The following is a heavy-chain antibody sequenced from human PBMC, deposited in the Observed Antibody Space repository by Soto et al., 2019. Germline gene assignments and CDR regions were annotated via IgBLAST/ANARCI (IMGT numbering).Heavy chain of an antibody. CDR2: ISGSGGST. J-gene: IGHJ4*02. Sequence: PGGSLRLSCAASGFTFSSYAMSWVRQAPGKGLEWVSAISGSGGSTYYADSVKGRFTISRDNSKNTLYLQMNSLRAEDTAVYYCATRWDIVVVVAATPLPDYWGQGTLVTVSS. CDR3: ATRWDIVVVVAATPLPDY. CDR1: GFTFSSYA. D-gene: IGHD2-15*01. V-gene: IGHV3-23*01.